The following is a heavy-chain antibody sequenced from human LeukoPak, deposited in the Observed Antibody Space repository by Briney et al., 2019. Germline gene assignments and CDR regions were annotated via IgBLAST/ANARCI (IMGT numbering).Heavy chain of an antibody. J-gene: IGHJ6*02. CDR1: GYTFTGYY. D-gene: IGHD2-2*01. Sequence: ASVKVSCKASGYTFTGYYMHWVRQAPGQGLEWMGRINPNSGGTNYAQKLQGRVTMTTDTSTGTAYMELRSLRSDDTAVYYCARESCSSTSCYRLYYYYGMDVWGQGTTVTVSS. V-gene: IGHV1-2*06. CDR3: ARESCSSTSCYRLYYYYGMDV. CDR2: INPNSGGT.